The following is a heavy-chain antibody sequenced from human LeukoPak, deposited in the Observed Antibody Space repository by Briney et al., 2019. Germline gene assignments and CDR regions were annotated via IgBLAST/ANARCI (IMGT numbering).Heavy chain of an antibody. V-gene: IGHV3-9*01. D-gene: IGHD1-7*01. Sequence: GGSLRLSCAASGFTFDDYAMHWVRQAPGKGLEWVSGISWNSGNIGYADSVKGRFTISRDNAKNSLYLQMNSLRAGDTAVYYCARGGLNFDAFDIWGQGTMVTVSS. CDR2: ISWNSGNI. CDR1: GFTFDDYA. J-gene: IGHJ3*02. CDR3: ARGGLNFDAFDI.